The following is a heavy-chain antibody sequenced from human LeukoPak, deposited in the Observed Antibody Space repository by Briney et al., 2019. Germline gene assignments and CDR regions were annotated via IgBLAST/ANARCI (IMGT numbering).Heavy chain of an antibody. D-gene: IGHD5-24*01. Sequence: GGSLRLSCAASGFTFSSYGMNWVRQAPGKGLEWVSGISPNGVITYYADSVKGRFTISRGNSKGTVSLQMNSLRPEDTAVYYCAKDDAWLQYGDWGRGTLVTVSS. CDR1: GFTFSSYG. J-gene: IGHJ4*02. V-gene: IGHV3-23*01. CDR3: AKDDAWLQYGD. CDR2: ISPNGVIT.